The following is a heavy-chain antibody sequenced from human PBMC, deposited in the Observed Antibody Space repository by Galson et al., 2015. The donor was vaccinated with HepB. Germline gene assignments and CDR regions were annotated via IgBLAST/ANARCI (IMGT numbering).Heavy chain of an antibody. D-gene: IGHD5-24*01. CDR3: ARGGQWPQFYYFDY. J-gene: IGHJ4*02. V-gene: IGHV1-3*04. CDR2: VNTGNGNT. Sequence: SVKVSCKASGHSFTIYNIHWVRQAPGQRLEWMGRVNTGNGNTKYPQKFQDRVTLTRDTSATTAYMELSSLESEDTAVYYCARGGQWPQFYYFDYWGRGTLVTVSS. CDR1: GHSFTIYN.